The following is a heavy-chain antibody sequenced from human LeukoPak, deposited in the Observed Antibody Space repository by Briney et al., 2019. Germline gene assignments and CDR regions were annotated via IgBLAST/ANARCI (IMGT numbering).Heavy chain of an antibody. Sequence: PSETLSLTCAVYGGSFSDYYWSWIRQPPGKGLEWIGEINHSGSTIYKLSLKSRVTISVETAKNQFSLKLSSLTAADTAVYYCARGWALNYYDSSGFYFDYWGQGTLVTVSS. D-gene: IGHD3-22*01. CDR3: ARGWALNYYDSSGFYFDY. J-gene: IGHJ4*02. V-gene: IGHV4-34*01. CDR2: INHSGST. CDR1: GGSFSDYY.